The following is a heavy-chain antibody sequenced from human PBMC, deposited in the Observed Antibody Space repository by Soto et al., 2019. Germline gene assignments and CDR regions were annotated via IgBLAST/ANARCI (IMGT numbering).Heavy chain of an antibody. D-gene: IGHD3-16*01. CDR3: ARDEAGFLRFGVVVWSKAYYYGVDV. Sequence: QVQLVESGGGVVQPGRSLRLSCAASGFTFSSYAMHWVRQAPGKGLEWVAVISYDGSNKYYADSVKGRLTISRDNSKNTLYLQMNSLKPEDTAVCYCARDEAGFLRFGVVVWSKAYYYGVDVWGQGTTVTVTS. J-gene: IGHJ6*02. CDR1: GFTFSSYA. V-gene: IGHV3-30-3*01. CDR2: ISYDGSNK.